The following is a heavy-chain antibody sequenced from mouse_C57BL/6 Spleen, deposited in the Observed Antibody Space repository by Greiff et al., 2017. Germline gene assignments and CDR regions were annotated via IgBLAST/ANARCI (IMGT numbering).Heavy chain of an antibody. CDR3: ARDPYYYGSSFPSWYFDV. D-gene: IGHD1-1*01. Sequence: EVKLMESGGGLVPPGGSLSLSCAASGFSFTDYYMSWVRQPPGKALEWLGFIRNKANGYTTEYSASVKGRFTISRDNSHSILYLQMHALRAEDSATYYGARDPYYYGSSFPSWYFDVWGTGTTVTVSS. V-gene: IGHV7-3*01. CDR2: IRNKANGYTT. CDR1: GFSFTDYY. J-gene: IGHJ1*03.